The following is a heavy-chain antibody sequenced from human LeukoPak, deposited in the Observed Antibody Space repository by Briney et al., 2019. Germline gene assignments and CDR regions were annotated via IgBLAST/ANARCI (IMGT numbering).Heavy chain of an antibody. V-gene: IGHV1-2*02. CDR1: GYTFTGYY. Sequence: ASVKVSCKASGYTFTGYYMHWVRQAPGQGLEWMGWINPNSGGTNYAQKFQGRVTMTRDTSTSTVYMELSSLRSEDTAVYYCARAQLGTDDYWGQGTLVTVSS. D-gene: IGHD7-27*01. CDR3: ARAQLGTDDY. CDR2: INPNSGGT. J-gene: IGHJ4*02.